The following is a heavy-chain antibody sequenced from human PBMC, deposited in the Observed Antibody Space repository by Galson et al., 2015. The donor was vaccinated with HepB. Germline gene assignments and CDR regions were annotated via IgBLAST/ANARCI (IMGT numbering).Heavy chain of an antibody. V-gene: IGHV1-69*13. Sequence: SVKVSCKASGGTFSSYAIRWVRQAPGQGLEWMGGIIPIFGTANYAQKFQGRVTITADESTGTAYMELSSLRSEDTAVYYCARGVVVPAASHYYYYYGMDVWGQGTTVTVSS. CDR1: GGTFSSYA. CDR2: IIPIFGTA. J-gene: IGHJ6*02. CDR3: ARGVVVPAASHYYYYYGMDV. D-gene: IGHD2-2*01.